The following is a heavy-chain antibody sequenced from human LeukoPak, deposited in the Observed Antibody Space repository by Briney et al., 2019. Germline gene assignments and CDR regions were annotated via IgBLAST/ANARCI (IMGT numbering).Heavy chain of an antibody. CDR2: IYPGDSDT. D-gene: IGHD6-19*01. CDR1: GYSFTSYW. Sequence: GESLKISCKGSGYSFTSYWIGWVRQMPGKGLEWMGIIYPGDSDTRYSPSLQGQVTISADKSISTAYLQWSSLKASDTAMYYCARIIAVAGTSLDWFDYWGQGTLVTVSS. CDR3: ARIIAVAGTSLDWFDY. V-gene: IGHV5-51*01. J-gene: IGHJ4*02.